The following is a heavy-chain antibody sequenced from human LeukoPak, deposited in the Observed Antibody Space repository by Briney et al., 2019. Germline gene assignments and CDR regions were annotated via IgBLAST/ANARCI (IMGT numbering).Heavy chain of an antibody. CDR3: AKEWSGY. Sequence: GGSLRLSCAASGLTFSSYGMHWVRQAPGKGLEWVAVISYDGSNKYYADSVKGRFTISRDNSKNTLYLQMNSLRAEDTAVYYCAKEWSGYWGERTLVTVSS. CDR2: ISYDGSNK. J-gene: IGHJ4*02. V-gene: IGHV3-30*18. D-gene: IGHD3-10*02. CDR1: GLTFSSYG.